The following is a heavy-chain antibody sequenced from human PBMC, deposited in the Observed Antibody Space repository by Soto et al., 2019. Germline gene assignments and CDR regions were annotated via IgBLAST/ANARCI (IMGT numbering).Heavy chain of an antibody. CDR2: ILPISETT. CDR1: GGTFSSYA. V-gene: IGHV1-69*01. Sequence: QVQLVQSGAEVKKPGSSVKVSCKASGGTFSSYAISWVRQAPGQGLEWMGGILPISETTNYAQKFQGRVTITADESKSTAYMELSSLRSEDTAVYYCARSQGSSTSLEIYYYYYYGMDVWGQGTTVTVSS. D-gene: IGHD2-2*01. CDR3: ARSQGSSTSLEIYYYYYYGMDV. J-gene: IGHJ6*02.